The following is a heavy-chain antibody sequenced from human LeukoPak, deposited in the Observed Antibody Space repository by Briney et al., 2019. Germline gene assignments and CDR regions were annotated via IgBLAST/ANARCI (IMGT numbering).Heavy chain of an antibody. D-gene: IGHD3-10*01. CDR3: AKELGSWREGGFAF. CDR1: GFTFNNYA. V-gene: IGHV3-23*01. CDR2: ISGSGAGSFGGVT. J-gene: IGHJ4*02. Sequence: GGSLRLSCAVSGFTFNNYAMSWVRQGPGKGLEWVSAISGSGAGSFGGVTYHAESVKGRFTISRDNSKNTLYLQMNSLRVEDTALYYCAKELGSWREGGFAFWGQGTLVTVSS.